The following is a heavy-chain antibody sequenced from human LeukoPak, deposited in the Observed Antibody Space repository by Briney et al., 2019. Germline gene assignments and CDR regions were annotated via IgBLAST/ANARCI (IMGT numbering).Heavy chain of an antibody. CDR3: ARGAAYYSDSSDY. CDR1: GYTFSGYY. V-gene: IGHV1-2*02. J-gene: IGHJ4*02. D-gene: IGHD3-22*01. Sequence: ASVKVSCKASGYTFSGYYMHWVRQAPGQGLESMGWINPSTGVTNYAQKFQGRVTMTRDTSISTAYMELTSLTFDDTAVYYCARGAAYYSDSSDYWGQGTLVTVSS. CDR2: INPSTGVT.